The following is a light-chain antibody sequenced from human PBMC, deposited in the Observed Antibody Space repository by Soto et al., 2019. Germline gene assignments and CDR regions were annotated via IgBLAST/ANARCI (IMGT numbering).Light chain of an antibody. V-gene: IGKV1-5*03. Sequence: DIQITQSPSTLSGSVGDRATLSCRASQTIGSWLAWYQQRPGKAPKLLIYKASTLKSGVPSRFSGSGSGTEFTLTISRLQPDDVSTYYCQHYNSYSEAFGQGTKVDIK. J-gene: IGKJ1*01. CDR2: KAS. CDR3: QHYNSYSEA. CDR1: QTIGSW.